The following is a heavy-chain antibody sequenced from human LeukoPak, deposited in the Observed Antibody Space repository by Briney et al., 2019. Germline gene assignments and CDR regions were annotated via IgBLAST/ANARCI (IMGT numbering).Heavy chain of an antibody. CDR3: AKDSRIVITPYNWFDP. D-gene: IGHD2/OR15-2a*01. V-gene: IGHV3-23*01. Sequence: GGSLRLSCAASGFTFSSYAMSWVRQAPGKGLEWVSSVSGSAINAYYADSVKGRFTISRDNSKNMWYLQMNSLRAEDSAVYYCAKDSRIVITPYNWFDPWGQGTLVTVSS. J-gene: IGHJ5*02. CDR2: VSGSAINA. CDR1: GFTFSSYA.